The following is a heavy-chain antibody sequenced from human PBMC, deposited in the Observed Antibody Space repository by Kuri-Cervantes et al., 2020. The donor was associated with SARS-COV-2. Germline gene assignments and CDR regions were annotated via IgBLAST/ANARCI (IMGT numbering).Heavy chain of an antibody. V-gene: IGHV1-8*01. CDR3: ARKTRGTFHLDY. J-gene: IGHJ4*02. CDR2: MNPNSGNT. D-gene: IGHD1-26*01. Sequence: ASVKVSCKASGYTFTSYDINWVRQATGQGLEWMGWMNPNSGNTGYAQKFQGRVTMTRNTSISPAYMELSSLRSEDTAVYYCARKTRGTFHLDYWGPGTPVTVSS. CDR1: GYTFTSYD.